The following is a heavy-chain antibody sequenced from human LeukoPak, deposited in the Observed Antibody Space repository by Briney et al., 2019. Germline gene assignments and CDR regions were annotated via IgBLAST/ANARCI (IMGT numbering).Heavy chain of an antibody. J-gene: IGHJ3*02. D-gene: IGHD5-24*01. CDR2: ISSSSSYT. V-gene: IGHV3-11*05. Sequence: PGGSLRLSCATSGFTFSDYYMSWIRQAPGKGLEWVSYISSSSSYTNYADSVKGRFTISRDNAKNSLYLQMNSLRAEDTAVYYCARDRGDGYNYRDAFDIWGQGTMVTVSP. CDR3: ARDRGDGYNYRDAFDI. CDR1: GFTFSDYY.